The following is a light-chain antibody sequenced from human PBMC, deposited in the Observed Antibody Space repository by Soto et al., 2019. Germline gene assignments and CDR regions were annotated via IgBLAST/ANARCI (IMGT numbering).Light chain of an antibody. Sequence: DIQMTQSPSSLSASVGDRVTITCRASQSISSYLNWYQQKPGKAPKLLIYAASSLQSGVPSRFSRSGSGTDFTLTISSLQPEDFATYYCQQSYSTPRFGPGTKVDIK. CDR2: AAS. V-gene: IGKV1-39*01. CDR3: QQSYSTPR. J-gene: IGKJ3*01. CDR1: QSISSY.